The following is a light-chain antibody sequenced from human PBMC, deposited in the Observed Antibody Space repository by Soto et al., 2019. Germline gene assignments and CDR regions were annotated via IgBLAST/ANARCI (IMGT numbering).Light chain of an antibody. V-gene: IGKV3-15*01. CDR3: QQYNNWWWT. J-gene: IGKJ1*01. Sequence: EIVLTQSPGTLSLSPGERATLSCRASQSVSSSYLAWYQQKPGQAPRLLIYGASTRDTGIPARFSGSGSGTEFTLTISSLQSEDFAVYYCQQYNNWWWTFGQGTKVDIK. CDR2: GAS. CDR1: QSVSSSY.